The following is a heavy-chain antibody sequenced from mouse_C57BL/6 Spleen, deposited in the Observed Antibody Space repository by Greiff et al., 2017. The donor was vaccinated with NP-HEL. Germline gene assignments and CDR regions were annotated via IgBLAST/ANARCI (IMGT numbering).Heavy chain of an antibody. Sequence: VQLQQSGPELVKPGASVKMSCKASGYTFTDYNMHWVKQSHGKSLEWIGYINPNNGGTSYNQKFEGKATLTVNKSSSTAYMELRSLTSEDSAVYYCARWGLRHWYFDVWGTGTTVTVSS. V-gene: IGHV1-22*01. CDR1: GYTFTDYN. J-gene: IGHJ1*03. CDR2: INPNNGGT. D-gene: IGHD2-13*01. CDR3: ARWGLRHWYFDV.